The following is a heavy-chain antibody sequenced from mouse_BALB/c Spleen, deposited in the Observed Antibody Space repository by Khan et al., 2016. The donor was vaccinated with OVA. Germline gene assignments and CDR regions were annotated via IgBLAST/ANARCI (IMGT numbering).Heavy chain of an antibody. CDR1: GYSITSDYA. J-gene: IGHJ2*01. D-gene: IGHD1-1*01. CDR3: ARSVTITTVVSTAFDY. Sequence: VQLQESGPGLVKPSQSLSLTCTVTGYSITSDYAWNWIRQFPGNKLEWMGYISYSGRTSYNPSLKRRISITRDTSKNQFFLQLNSVTNEYTATYYLARSVTITTVVSTAFDYWGQGTTLTVSS. V-gene: IGHV3-2*02. CDR2: ISYSGRT.